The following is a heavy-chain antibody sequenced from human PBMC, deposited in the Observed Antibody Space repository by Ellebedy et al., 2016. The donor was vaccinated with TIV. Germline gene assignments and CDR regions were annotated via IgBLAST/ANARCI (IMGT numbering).Heavy chain of an antibody. CDR1: GFIFSSYA. Sequence: GESLKISCSASGFIFSSYAMHWARQAPGKGLEYVSAISCTGGSTYYADPVKCRFTISRDNSKNTLYLQMSSLRTEDTAVYSCAVEAGTYYFDCWGQGTLVTVSS. V-gene: IGHV3-64D*09. CDR3: AVEAGTYYFDC. D-gene: IGHD6-19*01. CDR2: ISCTGGST. J-gene: IGHJ4*02.